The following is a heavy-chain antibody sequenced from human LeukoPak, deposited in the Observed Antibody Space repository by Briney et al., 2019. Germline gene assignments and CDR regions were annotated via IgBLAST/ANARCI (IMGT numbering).Heavy chain of an antibody. V-gene: IGHV3-7*01. J-gene: IGHJ4*02. CDR1: GFTFSTYW. D-gene: IGHD2-8*02. CDR2: IKHDGTDK. CDR3: ARKIDTISYPLVY. Sequence: GGSLRLSCAASGFTFSTYWMTWVRQAPGKGLEWVANIKHDGTDKYYVESVKHRFAISRDHAKNSLYLQMSSLRAGDTAIYYCARKIDTISYPLVYWGRGNLVTVSS.